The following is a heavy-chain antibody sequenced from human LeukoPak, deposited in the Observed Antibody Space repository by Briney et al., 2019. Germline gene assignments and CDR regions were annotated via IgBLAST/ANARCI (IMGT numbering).Heavy chain of an antibody. CDR1: GYSFTSYW. V-gene: IGHV5-51*01. CDR2: IYPGDSDT. D-gene: IGHD3-10*01. J-gene: IGHJ6*03. Sequence: GESLKISCKGSGYSFTSYWIGWVRQMPGKGLEWMGIIYPGDSDTRYSPSFQGQVTISADKSISTAYLQWSSLKASDTAMYCCARCITMVRGVTLHYYYMDVWGKGTTVTISS. CDR3: ARCITMVRGVTLHYYYMDV.